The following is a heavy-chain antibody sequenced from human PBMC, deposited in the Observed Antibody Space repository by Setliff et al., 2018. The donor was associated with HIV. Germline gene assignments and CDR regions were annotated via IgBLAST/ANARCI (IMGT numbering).Heavy chain of an antibody. J-gene: IGHJ4*02. Sequence: PSETLSLTCTVSGGSISSYYWSWIRQPPGKGLEWIGYIYYSGSTNYNPSLKSRVTISVDTSKNQFSLKLSSVTAADTAVYYCARYPYNFWSGYLDYWGRGTLVTVSS. CDR2: IYYSGST. D-gene: IGHD3-3*01. CDR3: ARYPYNFWSGYLDY. V-gene: IGHV4-59*01. CDR1: GGSISSYY.